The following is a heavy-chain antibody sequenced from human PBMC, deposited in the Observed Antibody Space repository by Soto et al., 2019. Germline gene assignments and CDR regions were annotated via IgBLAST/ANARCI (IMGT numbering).Heavy chain of an antibody. CDR3: AREEPGIFDS. V-gene: IGHV4-30-4*08. CDR2: ICYSGST. J-gene: IGHJ4*02. CDR1: GDSLSRADYC. D-gene: IGHD1-26*01. Sequence: SETLSLTCTVSGDSLSRADYCWSWIRQAAEKGLQWIGYICYSGSTYHNPSLKSRTSMSVDTSKRQFSLTLTSVTAADTAVYYCAREEPGIFDSWGQGRLVTVS.